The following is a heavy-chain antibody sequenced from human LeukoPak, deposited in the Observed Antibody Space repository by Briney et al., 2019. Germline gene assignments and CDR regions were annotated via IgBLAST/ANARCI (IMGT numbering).Heavy chain of an antibody. Sequence: SETLSLTCTVSGGSISSGGYYWSWTRQHPGKGLEWIGYIYYSGSTYYNPSLKSRDTITVGTSKHQFSLKLSSVSAAHTPVFYCARAREQPAAIGYWGQGTLVTVPS. D-gene: IGHD2-2*01. V-gene: IGHV4-31*03. CDR2: IYYSGST. CDR1: GGSISSGGYY. CDR3: ARAREQPAAIGY. J-gene: IGHJ4*02.